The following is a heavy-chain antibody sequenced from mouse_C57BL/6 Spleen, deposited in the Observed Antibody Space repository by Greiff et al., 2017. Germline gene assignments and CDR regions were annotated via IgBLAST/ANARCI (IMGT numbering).Heavy chain of an antibody. J-gene: IGHJ3*01. V-gene: IGHV2-2*01. D-gene: IGHD2-4*01. CDR3: ARAYYDYDEVFAY. Sequence: QVQLQQSGPGLVQPSQSLSITCTVSGFSLTSYGVHWVRQSPGKGLEWLGVIWSGGSTDYNAAFISRLSISKDNSKSQVFFKLNSLQADDTAIYYCARAYYDYDEVFAYWGQGTLVTVSA. CDR2: IWSGGST. CDR1: GFSLTSYG.